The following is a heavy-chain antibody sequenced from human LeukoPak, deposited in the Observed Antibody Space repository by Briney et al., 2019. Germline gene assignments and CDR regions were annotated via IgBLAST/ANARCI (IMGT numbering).Heavy chain of an antibody. J-gene: IGHJ4*02. D-gene: IGHD6-19*01. CDR2: ISGSGGSP. CDR3: AKDRREDLAVAGGIDY. Sequence: GGSLRLSCAASGFTFSSYAMSWVRQAPGKGLEWVSAISGSGGSPYYADSVKGRFTISRDNSKDTLYLQMNSLRAEDTAVYYCAKDRREDLAVAGGIDYWGQGTLVTVSS. V-gene: IGHV3-23*01. CDR1: GFTFSSYA.